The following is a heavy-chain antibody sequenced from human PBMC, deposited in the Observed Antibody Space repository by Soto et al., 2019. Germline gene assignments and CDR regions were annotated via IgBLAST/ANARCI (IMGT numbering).Heavy chain of an antibody. V-gene: IGHV1-69*04. CDR1: GDTFSFYS. CDR3: ATSYGSGYRAFDY. Sequence: QVQLVQSGAEVKRPGSSVKVSCKASGDTFSFYSINWVRQAPGLGLEWMGRVNPILSMSNYAQRFQGRVTRTADKSTSTAFMKLSGLRSEDTAMYYCATSYGSGYRAFDYWGQGALVTVSS. J-gene: IGHJ4*02. D-gene: IGHD3-10*01. CDR2: VNPILSMS.